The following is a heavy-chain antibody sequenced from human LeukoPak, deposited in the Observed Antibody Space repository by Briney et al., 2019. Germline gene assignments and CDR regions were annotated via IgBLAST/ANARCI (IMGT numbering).Heavy chain of an antibody. V-gene: IGHV3-21*01. CDR3: ARDAYSGWAYYYYYGMDV. CDR1: GFTFSSYS. D-gene: IGHD6-19*01. Sequence: GGSLRLSCAASGFTFSSYSMNWARQAPGKGLEWVSSISSSSSYIYYADSVKGRFTISRDNAKNSLYLQVNSLRAEDTAVYYCARDAYSGWAYYYYYGMDVWGQGTTVTVSS. J-gene: IGHJ6*02. CDR2: ISSSSSYI.